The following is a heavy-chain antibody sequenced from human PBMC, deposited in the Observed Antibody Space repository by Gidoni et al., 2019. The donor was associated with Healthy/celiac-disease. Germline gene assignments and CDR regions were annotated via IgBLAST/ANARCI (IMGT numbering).Heavy chain of an antibody. J-gene: IGHJ2*01. Sequence: EVQLVESGGGLVQPGGSLRLSCAASGFTFGSYLMSWVRQAPGKGLEWVANIKQDGSEKYYVDSVKGRFTISRDNAKNSLYLQMNSLRAEDTAVYYCARAHLSITMIVHDWYFDLWGRGTLVTVSS. D-gene: IGHD3-22*01. CDR3: ARAHLSITMIVHDWYFDL. CDR2: IKQDGSEK. V-gene: IGHV3-7*03. CDR1: GFTFGSYL.